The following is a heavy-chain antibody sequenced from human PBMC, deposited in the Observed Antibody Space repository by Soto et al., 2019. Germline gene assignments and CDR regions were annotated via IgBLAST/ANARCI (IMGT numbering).Heavy chain of an antibody. Sequence: EVQLLESGGGLVQPGGSLRLSCAASGFTFSSYAMSWVRQAPGKGLEWVSDISGSGGSTYYADSVKGRFTISRDNSKNTLYLQMNSHRAEDTAVYYGAKDFLDDCDILTCYGYFDYWGQGTLVTVSS. V-gene: IGHV3-23*01. CDR1: GFTFSSYA. CDR3: AKDFLDDCDILTCYGYFDY. CDR2: ISGSGGST. D-gene: IGHD3-9*01. J-gene: IGHJ4*02.